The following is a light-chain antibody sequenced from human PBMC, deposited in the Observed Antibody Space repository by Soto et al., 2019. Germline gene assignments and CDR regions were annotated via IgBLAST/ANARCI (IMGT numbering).Light chain of an antibody. V-gene: IGKV3-20*01. J-gene: IGKJ1*01. CDR3: QQYGTFRT. CDR2: GAS. CDR1: QSVSNY. Sequence: EIVLTQSPGTLSLSPGERATLYCRASQSVSNYLAWYQQKPGQAPRLLIYGASSRATGIPDRFSGSGSGTDFTLTISRLEPEDFAVYYCQQYGTFRTFGQGTKVEIK.